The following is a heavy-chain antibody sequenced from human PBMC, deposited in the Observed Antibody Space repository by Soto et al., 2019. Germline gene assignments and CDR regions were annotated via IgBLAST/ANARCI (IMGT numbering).Heavy chain of an antibody. J-gene: IGHJ6*02. CDR2: ISSNSYTI. Sequence: EVQLVESGGGLVQPGGSLRLSCAASGFTFSSYDMNWVRQAPGKGLEWVSYISSNSYTIYYADSVKGRFTIYRDNAKNXXYLQMNSLRDEDTAVYYCARELVVVAAKVYYAMDVWGQGATVTVSS. CDR1: GFTFSSYD. D-gene: IGHD2-15*01. V-gene: IGHV3-48*02. CDR3: ARELVVVAAKVYYAMDV.